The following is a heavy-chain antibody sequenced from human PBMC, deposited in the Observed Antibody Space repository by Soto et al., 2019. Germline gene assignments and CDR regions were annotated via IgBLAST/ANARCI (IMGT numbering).Heavy chain of an antibody. CDR1: GYTFTSYA. J-gene: IGHJ4*02. CDR3: ARESRWGGYFDY. V-gene: IGHV1-3*05. Sequence: QVQLVQSGAEEKKPGASVKVSCKASGYTFTSYAMHWVRQAPGQRLEWMGWINAGNGNTKYSQKFQGRVTITRDTSASTAYMELSSLRSEDTAVYYCARESRWGGYFDYWGQGTLVTVSS. CDR2: INAGNGNT. D-gene: IGHD3-16*01.